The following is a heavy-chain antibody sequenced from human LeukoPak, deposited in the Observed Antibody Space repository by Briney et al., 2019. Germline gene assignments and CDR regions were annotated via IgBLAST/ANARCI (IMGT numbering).Heavy chain of an antibody. CDR3: ARGHYYGSGSYVDY. Sequence: PGGSLRLSCAASGFTFSSYSMNWVRQAPGKGLEWVSYISDSSNATHYADSVKGRFTISRDNAKNSLFLQMNSLGAEDTAVYYCARGHYYGSGSYVDYWGQGTLVTVSS. CDR2: ISDSSNAT. CDR1: GFTFSSYS. J-gene: IGHJ4*02. D-gene: IGHD3-10*01. V-gene: IGHV3-48*04.